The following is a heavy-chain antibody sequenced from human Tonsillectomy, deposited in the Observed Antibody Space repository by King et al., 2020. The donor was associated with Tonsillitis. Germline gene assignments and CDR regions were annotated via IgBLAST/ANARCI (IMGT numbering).Heavy chain of an antibody. D-gene: IGHD1-26*01. CDR1: GGSISSGNYY. V-gene: IGHV4-61*02. CDR2: MYTSGST. Sequence: QLQESGPGLVKPSQTLSLTCTVSGGSISSGNYYWSWIRQPAGKGLEWIGRMYTSGSTNYNPSLKSRVTISVDTSKNQFSLKLSSVTAADTAVYYCAREGSVGATFWWFDPWGQGTLVTVSS. J-gene: IGHJ5*02. CDR3: AREGSVGATFWWFDP.